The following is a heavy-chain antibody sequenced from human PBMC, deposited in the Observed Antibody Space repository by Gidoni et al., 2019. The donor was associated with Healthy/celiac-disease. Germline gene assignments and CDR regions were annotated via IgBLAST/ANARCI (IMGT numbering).Heavy chain of an antibody. J-gene: IGHJ6*02. Sequence: QLQLVPSVSELPKPASSVQVLCKASGGTFSSYAISWVRQAPGQGLEWMGGITPIFGTANYAQKFQGRVTITEDESKSTDYMELSSLRSEDTAVYYCATSVEFLEWTYYYYGMDVWGQGTTVTVSS. CDR2: ITPIFGTA. D-gene: IGHD3-3*01. CDR3: ATSVEFLEWTYYYYGMDV. V-gene: IGHV1-69*01. CDR1: GGTFSSYA.